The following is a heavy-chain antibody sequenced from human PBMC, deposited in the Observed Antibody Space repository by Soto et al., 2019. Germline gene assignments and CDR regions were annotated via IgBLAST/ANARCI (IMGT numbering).Heavy chain of an antibody. D-gene: IGHD4-17*01. CDR1: GGSFSGYH. V-gene: IGHV4-34*01. Sequence: QVQLQQWGAGPLKPSETLSLTCAVYGGSFSGYHWTWIRQPPVRGLDWIGEITHRGSPNYNPSLKSRVTNSVDTAKNQFSLNLRSVNAADTAVYYCARIPGSDYSDPHDYWGQGTLVTVSA. J-gene: IGHJ4*02. CDR2: ITHRGSP. CDR3: ARIPGSDYSDPHDY.